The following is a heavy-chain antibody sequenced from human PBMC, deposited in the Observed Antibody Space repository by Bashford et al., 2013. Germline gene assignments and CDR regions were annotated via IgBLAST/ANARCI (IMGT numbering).Heavy chain of an antibody. V-gene: IGHV3-11*01. CDR3: ARDRIEGIYLGMNV. Sequence: RLSCAASGFTFSDYVHELDPPGSGRGWSGFHMLVVLVVAYSYADSVKGRFTVSRDNAKNSLDLQMNSLRAEDTAVYYCARDRIEGIYLGMNVWGQGTTVTVSS. D-gene: IGHD2-2*02. J-gene: IGHJ6*02. CDR1: GFTFSDYV. CDR2: LVVLVVA.